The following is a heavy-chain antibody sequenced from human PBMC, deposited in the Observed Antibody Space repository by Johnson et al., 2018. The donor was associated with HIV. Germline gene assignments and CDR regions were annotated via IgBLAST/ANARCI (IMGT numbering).Heavy chain of an antibody. Sequence: QVHLVESGGGVVQPGGSLRLSCAASGFTFSSYGMHWVRQAPGKGLEWVAFIRYDGSNKYYADSVKGRFTISRYNSKNTLYLQMNSLRAEDTAVYYCAKDRLFGFRNDAFDIWGQGTMVTVSS. CDR3: AKDRLFGFRNDAFDI. CDR1: GFTFSSYG. CDR2: IRYDGSNK. V-gene: IGHV3-30*02. D-gene: IGHD3-16*01. J-gene: IGHJ3*02.